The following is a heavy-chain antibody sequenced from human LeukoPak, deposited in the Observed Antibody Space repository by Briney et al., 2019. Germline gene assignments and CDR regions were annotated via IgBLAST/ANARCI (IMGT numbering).Heavy chain of an antibody. V-gene: IGHV3-23*01. Sequence: GGSLRLSCAASGFTFSSYAMRWVRQAPGKGLEWVSSISGSGVDKYYIDSVSGRFTISRDNSNNTLYLQMNSLRVEDTAVYYCAKVTCGGDCYRNKFHFDYWGQGILVTVSS. D-gene: IGHD2-21*02. J-gene: IGHJ4*02. CDR2: ISGSGVDK. CDR1: GFTFSSYA. CDR3: AKVTCGGDCYRNKFHFDY.